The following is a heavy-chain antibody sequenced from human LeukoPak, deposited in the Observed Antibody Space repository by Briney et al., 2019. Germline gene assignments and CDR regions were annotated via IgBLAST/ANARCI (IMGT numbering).Heavy chain of an antibody. J-gene: IGHJ4*02. V-gene: IGHV5-51*01. Sequence: GESLKISCKASGDNFPSHWIGWVRQPPGRGLECMGIIYLGDSDTRYTPSFQGQVTISADKSLNTAYLQWTSLKASDTAIYYCARLAGTPTSYFDYWGQGSLVTVSS. CDR1: GDNFPSHW. CDR2: IYLGDSDT. D-gene: IGHD3-10*01. CDR3: ARLAGTPTSYFDY.